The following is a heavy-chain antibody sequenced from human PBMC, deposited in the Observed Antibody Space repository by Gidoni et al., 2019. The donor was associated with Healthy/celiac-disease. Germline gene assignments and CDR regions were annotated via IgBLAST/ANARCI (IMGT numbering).Heavy chain of an antibody. CDR1: GYSFTNYW. J-gene: IGHJ6*02. D-gene: IGHD6-25*01. CDR3: ARPAAADSGLDV. V-gene: IGHV5-10-1*03. Sequence: EVQLVQSGAEVKKPGESLRISCKGSGYSFTNYWITWVRQMPGKGLEWRGRVDPSDSYTNYSPSFQCHVTISTDKSISTAYLQWSSLEASDTAMYYCARPAAADSGLDVWGQGTTVTVSS. CDR2: VDPSDSYT.